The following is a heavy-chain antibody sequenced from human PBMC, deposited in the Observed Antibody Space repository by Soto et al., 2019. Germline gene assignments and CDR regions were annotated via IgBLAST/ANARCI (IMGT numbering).Heavy chain of an antibody. Sequence: WGSLRLSCAAAGFTFSDDYMSWIRQAPGKELEWVSYISSSGSTIYYADSVKGRFTISRDNAKNSLYLQMNSLRAEDTAVYYCARPSYYDFWSGYYTSPFDYWGQGTLVTVSS. CDR3: ARPSYYDFWSGYYTSPFDY. CDR2: ISSSGSTI. CDR1: GFTFSDDY. D-gene: IGHD3-3*01. J-gene: IGHJ4*02. V-gene: IGHV3-11*01.